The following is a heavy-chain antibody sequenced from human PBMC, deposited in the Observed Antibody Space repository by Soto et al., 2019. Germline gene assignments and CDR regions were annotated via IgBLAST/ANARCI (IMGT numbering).Heavy chain of an antibody. D-gene: IGHD3-22*01. CDR2: ISGSGGST. V-gene: IGHV3-23*01. CDR1: GFTFSSYA. J-gene: IGHJ6*02. CDR3: ATNLVITGYYYYGIDV. Sequence: GGSLRLSCAASGFTFSSYAMSWVRQAPGKGLEWVSSISGSGGSTYYADSVKGRFTISRDNSKNTLYLQMNSLRAEDTAVYYCATNLVITGYYYYGIDVWGQGPMVTVSS.